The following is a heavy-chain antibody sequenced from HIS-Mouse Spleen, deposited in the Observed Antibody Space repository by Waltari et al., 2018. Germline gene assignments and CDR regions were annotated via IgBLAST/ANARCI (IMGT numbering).Heavy chain of an antibody. V-gene: IGHV3-49*05. CDR2: IRSKAYGGTT. Sequence: EVQLVESGVGLVKPGRSLRLSCTASGFTFGDYAMSWFRQAPGKGLEGVGLIRSKAYGGTTEYAASVKGRLTISRDESKSIAYLQMNSLKTEDTAVYYCTRVGVAYYDSSGDDAFDIWGQGTMVTVSS. CDR3: TRVGVAYYDSSGDDAFDI. CDR1: GFTFGDYA. D-gene: IGHD3-22*01. J-gene: IGHJ3*02.